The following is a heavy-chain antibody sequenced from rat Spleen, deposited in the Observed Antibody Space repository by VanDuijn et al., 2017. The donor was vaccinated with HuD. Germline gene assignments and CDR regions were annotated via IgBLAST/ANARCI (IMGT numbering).Heavy chain of an antibody. Sequence: EVQLVETGGGLVQPGGSLKLSCAASGFTFSNYDMAWVRQTPVKGLEWIASISSGGGNTFYRDSVRGRFTISRDDAKSTLYLQMNSLRSEDTATYYCTTQWELYHWGQGVLVTVSS. CDR3: TTQWELYH. CDR2: ISSGGGNT. CDR1: GFTFSNYD. D-gene: IGHD5-1*01. V-gene: IGHV5-25*01. J-gene: IGHJ2*01.